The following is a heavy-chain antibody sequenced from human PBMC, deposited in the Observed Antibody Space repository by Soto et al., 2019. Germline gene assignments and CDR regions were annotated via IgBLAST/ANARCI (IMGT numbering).Heavy chain of an antibody. CDR2: ISGSGDYT. V-gene: IGHV3-23*01. Sequence: EAQLLESGGGLVQPGGSLRLSCAASGFTFSIYAMSWVRQAPGKGLEWVSAISGSGDYTYYADSVKGRFAISRDNSKNMLYLQMNSLRAEDTAVYYCAKVLKAVAGTYDYWGQGTLVTVSS. CDR1: GFTFSIYA. D-gene: IGHD6-19*01. J-gene: IGHJ4*02. CDR3: AKVLKAVAGTYDY.